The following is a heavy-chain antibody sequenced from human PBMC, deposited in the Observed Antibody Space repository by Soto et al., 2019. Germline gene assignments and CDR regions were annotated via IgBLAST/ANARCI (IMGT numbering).Heavy chain of an antibody. J-gene: IGHJ4*02. V-gene: IGHV5-51*01. CDR2: IYPGDSDT. CDR1: GYTLTELS. D-gene: IGHD3-22*01. CDR3: ARHRAPYYDSSGFMAY. Sequence: ASVKVSCKVSGYTLTELSMHWVRQMPGKGLEWMGIIYPGDSDTRYSPSFQGQVTISADKSISTAYLQWSSLKASDTAMYYCARHRAPYYDSSGFMAYWGQGTLVTVSS.